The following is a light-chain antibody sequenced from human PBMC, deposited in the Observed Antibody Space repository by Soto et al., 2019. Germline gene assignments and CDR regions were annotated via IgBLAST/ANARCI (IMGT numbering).Light chain of an antibody. V-gene: IGKV3-11*01. CDR1: QSVSSY. CDR2: DAS. Sequence: EIVLTQSPATLSLSPGERATLSCRASQSVSSYLAWYQHKPGQAPRLLIYDASNRATGIPARFSGSGSGTDFTLSISSLEPEEFAVYYCQQRSNWPPWTFGLGTKVEVK. J-gene: IGKJ1*01. CDR3: QQRSNWPPWT.